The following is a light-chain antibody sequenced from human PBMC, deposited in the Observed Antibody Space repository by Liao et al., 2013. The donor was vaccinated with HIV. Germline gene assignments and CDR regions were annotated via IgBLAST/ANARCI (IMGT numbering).Light chain of an antibody. Sequence: SYVLTQAPSVSVAPGETARVTCGGNNIGSRAVHWYQQRPGQSPVLVIYEDTKRPSGIPQRFSGSNSGNTATLTISGTQTLDEADYYCQAWDNYSWVFGGGTKVTV. CDR2: EDT. CDR3: QAWDNYSWV. V-gene: IGLV3-21*01. J-gene: IGLJ3*02. CDR1: NIGSRA.